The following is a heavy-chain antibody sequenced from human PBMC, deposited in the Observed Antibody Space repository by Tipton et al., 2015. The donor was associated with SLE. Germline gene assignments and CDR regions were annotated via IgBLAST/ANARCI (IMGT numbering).Heavy chain of an antibody. Sequence: SLRLSYAASGFTFSDSAMHWVRQASGKGLEWVGRIRNEANSYATAYAASVKGRFTVTRDDSKNTAYLQMNSLQTEDTAVYYCTRLGFCIGGVCYFDYWGQGTLVTVSS. CDR1: GFTFSDSA. CDR2: IRNEANSYAT. CDR3: TRLGFCIGGVCYFDY. D-gene: IGHD2-8*02. V-gene: IGHV3-73*01. J-gene: IGHJ4*02.